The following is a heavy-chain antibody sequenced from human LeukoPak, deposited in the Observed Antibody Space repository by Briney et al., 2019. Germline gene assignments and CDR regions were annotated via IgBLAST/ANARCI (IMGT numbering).Heavy chain of an antibody. J-gene: IGHJ3*02. D-gene: IGHD5-24*01. CDR2: IIPIFGTA. CDR1: GGTFSSYA. Sequence: GASVKVSCKASGGTFSSYAISWVRQAPGQGLEWMGGIIPIFGTANYAQKFQGRVTITADKSTSTAYMELSSLRSEDTAVYYCARGVEREMATIGAFDIWGQGTMVTVSS. CDR3: ARGVEREMATIGAFDI. V-gene: IGHV1-69*06.